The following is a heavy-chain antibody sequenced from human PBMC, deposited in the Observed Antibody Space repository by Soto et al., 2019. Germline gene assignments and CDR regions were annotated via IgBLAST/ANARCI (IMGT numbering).Heavy chain of an antibody. Sequence: GESLKISCKGSGYSFTSYWIGWVRQMPGKGLKWMGIIYPGDSDTRYSPSFQGQVTISADKSISTAYLHWSSLNASDTAMYYCARISSPAYNWFDPWGQGTPVTVSS. CDR3: ARISSPAYNWFDP. J-gene: IGHJ5*02. CDR1: GYSFTSYW. D-gene: IGHD6-6*01. V-gene: IGHV5-51*01. CDR2: IYPGDSDT.